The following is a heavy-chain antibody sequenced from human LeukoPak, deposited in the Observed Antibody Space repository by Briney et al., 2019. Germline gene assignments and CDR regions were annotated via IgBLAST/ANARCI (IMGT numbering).Heavy chain of an antibody. V-gene: IGHV3-23*01. D-gene: IGHD3-10*01. J-gene: IGHJ4*02. CDR1: GFTFSSYA. Sequence: GGSLRLSCAASGFTFSSYAMSWVRQAPGKGLEWVAAISGSGGSTYYADSVKGRFTISRDNSKNMLYLQTDSLRVEDTAVYYCARDIKMSTIIGSDFWGRGTLVTVSS. CDR2: ISGSGGST. CDR3: ARDIKMSTIIGSDF.